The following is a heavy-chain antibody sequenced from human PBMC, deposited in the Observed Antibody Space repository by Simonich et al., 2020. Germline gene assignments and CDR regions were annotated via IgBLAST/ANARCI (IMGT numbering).Heavy chain of an antibody. CDR2: INHSGRT. Sequence: QVQLQQWGAGLLKPSETLSLTCAVYGGSFSGYYWSWVRQPPGKGLEWIGEINHSGRTNTNPSLKGRVTISVDTSKNQFSLKLSSVTAADTAVYYCASPSGSYAGGHAFDIWGQGTMVTVSS. J-gene: IGHJ3*02. CDR1: GGSFSGYY. CDR3: ASPSGSYAGGHAFDI. D-gene: IGHD1-26*01. V-gene: IGHV4-34*01.